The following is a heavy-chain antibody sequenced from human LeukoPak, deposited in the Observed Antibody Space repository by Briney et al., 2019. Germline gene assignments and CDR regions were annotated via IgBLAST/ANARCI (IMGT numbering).Heavy chain of an antibody. D-gene: IGHD6-13*01. V-gene: IGHV4-34*01. CDR2: INYSGST. CDR1: GGSFSGYY. CDR3: ARAAAGMSLAY. Sequence: PSETLSLTCAVYGGSFSGYYWNWIRQPPGKGLEWIGEINYSGSTNYNPSLKSRVTISVDTSKNQFSLKLSSVTAADTAVYYCARAAAGMSLAYWGQGTLVTVSS. J-gene: IGHJ4*02.